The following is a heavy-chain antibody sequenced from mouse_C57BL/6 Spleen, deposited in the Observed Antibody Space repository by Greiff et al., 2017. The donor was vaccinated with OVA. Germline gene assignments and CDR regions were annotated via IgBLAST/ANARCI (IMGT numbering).Heavy chain of an antibody. CDR2: INPNNGGT. J-gene: IGHJ4*01. CDR1: GYTFTDYY. Sequence: EVQLQQSGPELVKPGASVKISCKASGYTFTDYYMNWVKQSHGKSLEWIGDINPNNGGTSYNQKFKGKATLTVDKSSSTAYMERRSLTSEDSAVYYCARDYYGSDYAMDYWGQGTSVTVSS. CDR3: ARDYYGSDYAMDY. V-gene: IGHV1-26*01. D-gene: IGHD1-1*01.